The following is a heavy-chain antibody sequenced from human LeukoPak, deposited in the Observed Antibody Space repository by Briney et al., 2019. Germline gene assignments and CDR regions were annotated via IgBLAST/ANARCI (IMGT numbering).Heavy chain of an antibody. CDR2: ISSSGSTI. Sequence: GGSLRLSCAASGFTFSDYYMSWIRQAPGKGLEWVSYISSSGSTIYYADSVKGRFTISRDNAKNSLYLQMNSLRAEDTAVYYCARSPILLWLKVEGYYFDYWGQGTLVTVSS. CDR3: ARSPILLWLKVEGYYFDY. D-gene: IGHD3-10*01. V-gene: IGHV3-11*04. CDR1: GFTFSDYY. J-gene: IGHJ4*02.